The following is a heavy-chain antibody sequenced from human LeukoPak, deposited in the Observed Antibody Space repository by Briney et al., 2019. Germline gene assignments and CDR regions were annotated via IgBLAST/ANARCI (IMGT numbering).Heavy chain of an antibody. J-gene: IGHJ3*02. CDR2: IWYDGSNK. CDR1: GFTFSSYG. Sequence: GGSLRLSCAASGFTFSSYGMHWVRQAPGKGLEWVAVIWYDGSNKYYADSVKGRFTISRDNSKNTLYLQMNSLRAEDTAVYYCARDIGYGEHPNDAFDIWGQGTMVTVSS. V-gene: IGHV3-33*01. CDR3: ARDIGYGEHPNDAFDI. D-gene: IGHD4/OR15-4a*01.